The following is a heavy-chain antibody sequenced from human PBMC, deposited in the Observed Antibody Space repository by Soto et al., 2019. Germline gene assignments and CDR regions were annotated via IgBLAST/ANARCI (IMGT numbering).Heavy chain of an antibody. D-gene: IGHD2-2*01. CDR1: GFTFSLYP. V-gene: IGHV3-48*02. CDR2: ISPSNTTI. J-gene: IGHJ3*01. Sequence: QLVESGGGLVQPGGSLRLSCAASGFTFSLYPMNWVRQAPGKGLEWLSYISPSNTTIYYADSVKGRFTISRDNAEEWLDLQINGLRDDEKAVYYCARVGRGFCSSARCYTDGFDLWGQGPVFNVST. CDR3: ARVGRGFCSSARCYTDGFDL.